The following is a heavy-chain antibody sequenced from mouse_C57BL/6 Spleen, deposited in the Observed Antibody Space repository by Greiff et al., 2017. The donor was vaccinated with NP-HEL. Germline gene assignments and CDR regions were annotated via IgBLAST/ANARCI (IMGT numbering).Heavy chain of an antibody. CDR1: GYTFTSYW. CDR2: IHPNSGST. J-gene: IGHJ4*01. V-gene: IGHV1-64*01. CDR3: ARDTTVVALPMDY. D-gene: IGHD1-1*01. Sequence: VQLQQPGAELVKPGASVKLSCKASGYTFTSYWMHWVKQRPGQGLEWIGMIHPNSGSTNYNEKFKSKATLTVDKSSSTAYMQLSSLTSEDSAVYYCARDTTVVALPMDYWGQGTSVTVSS.